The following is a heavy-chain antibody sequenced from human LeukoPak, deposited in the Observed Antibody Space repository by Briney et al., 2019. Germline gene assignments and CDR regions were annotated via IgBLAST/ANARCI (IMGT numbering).Heavy chain of an antibody. Sequence: GGSLRLSCAVSGFRVSDYYMSWVRQAPGKGLEWVSAISGSGGSTYYADSVKGRFTISRDNSKNTLYLQMNSLRAEDTAVYYCAKDPSSTSYNWFDPWGQGTLVTVSS. D-gene: IGHD2-2*01. J-gene: IGHJ5*02. CDR2: ISGSGGST. CDR3: AKDPSSTSYNWFDP. V-gene: IGHV3-23*01. CDR1: GFRVSDYY.